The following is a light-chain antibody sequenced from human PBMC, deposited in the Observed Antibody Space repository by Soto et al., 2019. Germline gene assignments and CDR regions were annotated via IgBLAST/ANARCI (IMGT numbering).Light chain of an antibody. CDR3: LKYYSAPYT. Sequence: DIQMTQSPSSLSASVGDRVTITCRANQDISYYLAWYQQKQGKAPKLLIYGASTLQTGVPSRFSGSGSGTDFTLTISSLQPEDFATYYCLKYYSAPYTFGHGTKVEIK. V-gene: IGKV1-27*01. CDR2: GAS. CDR1: QDISYY. J-gene: IGKJ1*01.